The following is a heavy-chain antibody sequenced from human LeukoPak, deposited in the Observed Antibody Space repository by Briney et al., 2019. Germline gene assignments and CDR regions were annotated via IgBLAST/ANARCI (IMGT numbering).Heavy chain of an antibody. Sequence: PSETLSLTCTVSGVSISSGGYYWSWIRQHPGKGLEWTGYIYYSGSTYYNPSLKSRVTISVDTSKNQFSLKLSSVTAADTAVYYCATGYSYGRNNAFDIWGQGTMVTVSS. CDR1: GVSISSGGYY. V-gene: IGHV4-31*03. D-gene: IGHD5-18*01. J-gene: IGHJ3*02. CDR2: IYYSGST. CDR3: ATGYSYGRNNAFDI.